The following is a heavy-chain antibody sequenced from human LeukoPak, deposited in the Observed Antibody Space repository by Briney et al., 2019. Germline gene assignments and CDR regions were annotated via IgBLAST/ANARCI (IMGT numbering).Heavy chain of an antibody. D-gene: IGHD1/OR15-1a*01. CDR2: IKQDGTEK. J-gene: IGHJ4*02. CDR3: ARDGPTIPQDY. V-gene: IGHV3-7*01. Sequence: PGGSLRLSCAASGFTFSSYWMSWVRQAPGKGLEWVANIKQDGTEKFYVDSVKGRFTISRHNGKNSLYLQMNSLRAEDSALYYCARDGPTIPQDYRGQGTLVTVSS. CDR1: GFTFSSYW.